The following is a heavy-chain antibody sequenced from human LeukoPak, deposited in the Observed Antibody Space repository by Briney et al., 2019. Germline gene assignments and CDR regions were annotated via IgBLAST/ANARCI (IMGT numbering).Heavy chain of an antibody. CDR3: ATDSGARDAVDI. V-gene: IGHV1-46*01. Sequence: ASVKVSCKASGYTFAKFYIHWVRQAPGQGLEWMGIINPSGGTTSYAQKFQGRVTMTEDTSADTAYMELSSLRSEDTAVYYCATDSGARDAVDIWGQGTMVTVSS. CDR1: GYTFAKFY. D-gene: IGHD1-26*01. CDR2: INPSGGTT. J-gene: IGHJ3*02.